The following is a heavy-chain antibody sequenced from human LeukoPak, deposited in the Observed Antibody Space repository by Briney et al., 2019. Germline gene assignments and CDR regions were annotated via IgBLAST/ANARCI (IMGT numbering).Heavy chain of an antibody. CDR2: FDPEDGEA. D-gene: IGHD6-13*01. CDR1: GYTLTELS. Sequence: ASVKVSCKVSGYTLTELSMHWLRQAPGKGLEWRGGFDPEDGEAIYAQKFQGRVTMTEDTSTDTAYMELSSLRSEDTAVYYCATRYGVAAADFDYWGQGTLVTVSS. CDR3: ATRYGVAAADFDY. V-gene: IGHV1-24*01. J-gene: IGHJ4*02.